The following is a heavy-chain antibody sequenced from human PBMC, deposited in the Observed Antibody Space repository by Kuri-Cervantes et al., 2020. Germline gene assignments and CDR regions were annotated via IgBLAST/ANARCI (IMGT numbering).Heavy chain of an antibody. CDR1: GFTVSSNY. D-gene: IGHD2-2*03. Sequence: GGSLRLSCAASGFTVSSNYMSWVRQAPGKGLEWVSVIYSGGSTYYADSVKGRFTISRDNSKNTLYLQMNSLRAEDTAVYYCAREIVGGYCSSTSCSSQWGQGTLVTVSS. J-gene: IGHJ4*02. CDR2: IYSGGST. CDR3: AREIVGGYCSSTSCSSQ. V-gene: IGHV3-53*01.